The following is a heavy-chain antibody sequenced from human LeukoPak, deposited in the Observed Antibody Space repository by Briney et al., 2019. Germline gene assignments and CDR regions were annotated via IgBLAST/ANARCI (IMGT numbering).Heavy chain of an antibody. CDR1: GYTFTSYD. D-gene: IGHD6-13*01. V-gene: IGHV1-8*01. J-gene: IGHJ6*02. CDR3: ARGYGSSWYHNYYYYGMDV. CDR2: MNPNSGNT. Sequence: GASVKVSCKASGYTFTSYDINWVRQATGQGLEWMGWMNPNSGNTGYAQKFQGRVTMTRNTSISTAYMELNSLRSEDTAVYYCARGYGSSWYHNYYYYGMDVWGQGTTVTVSS.